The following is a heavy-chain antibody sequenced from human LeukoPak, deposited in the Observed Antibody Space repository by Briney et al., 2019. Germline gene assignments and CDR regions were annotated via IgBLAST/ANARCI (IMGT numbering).Heavy chain of an antibody. CDR3: AREVVGATPEALVDY. Sequence: GASVKVSCKASGYTFTSYGISWVRQAPGQGLEWVGWISAYNGNTNYAQKLQGRVTMTADTSTSTAYMELRSLRSDDTAVYYCAREVVGATPEALVDYWGQGTLVTVSS. V-gene: IGHV1-18*01. J-gene: IGHJ4*02. D-gene: IGHD1-26*01. CDR2: ISAYNGNT. CDR1: GYTFTSYG.